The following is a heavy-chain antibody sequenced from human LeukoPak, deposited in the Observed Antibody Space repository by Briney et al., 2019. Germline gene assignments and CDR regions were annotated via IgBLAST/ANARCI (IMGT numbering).Heavy chain of an antibody. Sequence: SETLSLNCTVSGCSINSSSYYWGWLRQPPGKGLEWIGSIYYSRSTYYNPSLKSRVTISVDTSKNQFSLKLSSVTAADTAVYYCARVIAVAGIIYFDYWGQGTLVTVSS. V-gene: IGHV4-39*01. CDR3: ARVIAVAGIIYFDY. D-gene: IGHD6-19*01. CDR1: GCSINSSSYY. J-gene: IGHJ4*02. CDR2: IYYSRST.